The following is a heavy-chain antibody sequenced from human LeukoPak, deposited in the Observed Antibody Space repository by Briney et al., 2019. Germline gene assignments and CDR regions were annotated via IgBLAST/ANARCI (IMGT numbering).Heavy chain of an antibody. D-gene: IGHD6-13*01. Sequence: GASVKVSCKASGYTFTSYYMHWVRQAPGQGLEWMGIINPSGGSTSYAQKFQGRVTMTRDTSTSTVYMELSSLRSEDTAVYYCARTAAGNPEYYYYYMDVWGKGTTVTVSS. CDR2: INPSGGST. CDR3: ARTAAGNPEYYYYYMDV. CDR1: GYTFTSYY. V-gene: IGHV1-46*01. J-gene: IGHJ6*03.